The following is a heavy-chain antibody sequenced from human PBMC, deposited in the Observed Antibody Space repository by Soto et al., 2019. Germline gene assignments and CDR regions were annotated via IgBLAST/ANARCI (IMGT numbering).Heavy chain of an antibody. CDR3: ARASCGGDCYPWLLTGYYFDY. V-gene: IGHV1-8*01. CDR2: MNPNSGNT. Sequence: ASVKVSCKASGYTFTSYDINWVRQATGQGLEWMGWMNPNSGNTGYAQKFQGRVTMTTNKSISTAYMELSSLRSEDTAVYYCARASCGGDCYPWLLTGYYFDYWGQGTLVTVSS. J-gene: IGHJ4*02. CDR1: GYTFTSYD. D-gene: IGHD2-21*02.